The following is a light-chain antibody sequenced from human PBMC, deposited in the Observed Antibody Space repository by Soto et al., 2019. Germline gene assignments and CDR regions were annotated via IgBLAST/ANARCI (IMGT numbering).Light chain of an antibody. V-gene: IGKV3-15*01. J-gene: IGKJ1*01. CDR3: QQYNNWPPT. CDR1: QSVSSN. Sequence: EIVMTQSPATLSVSPGERATLSCGARQSVSSNLAWYQQKPGQAPRLLIYGASTRATGIPARFSGSGSGTEFTLTISSLQSEDFAAYYCQQYNNWPPTFGQGTKVDIK. CDR2: GAS.